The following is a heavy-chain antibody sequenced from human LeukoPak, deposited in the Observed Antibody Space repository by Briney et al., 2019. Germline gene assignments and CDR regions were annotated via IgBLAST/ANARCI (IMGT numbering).Heavy chain of an antibody. J-gene: IGHJ4*02. Sequence: PGGSLRLSCAASGFTFSSYAMHWVRQAPGKGLEWVAVIRYDRSNKYYADSVKGRFTISRDNSKNTLYLQMNSLRAEDTAVYYCARDPSRYYYGSGSYRPFFDYWGQGTLVTDSA. CDR3: ARDPSRYYYGSGSYRPFFDY. CDR2: IRYDRSNK. D-gene: IGHD3-10*01. CDR1: GFTFSSYA. V-gene: IGHV3-30-3*01.